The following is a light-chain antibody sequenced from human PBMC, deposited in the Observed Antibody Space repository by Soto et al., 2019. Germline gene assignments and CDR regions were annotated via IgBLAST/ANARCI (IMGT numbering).Light chain of an antibody. J-gene: IGLJ2*01. V-gene: IGLV2-14*01. CDR1: SSDVGGYNY. CDR2: DVS. Sequence: QSALTQPASVSGSPGQSITISCTGTSSDVGGYNYVSWYQQHPGKAPKLMIYDVSNRPSGVSNRFSGSKSGNTASLTISGLQAEDEADYYCISYTSSRTTVVFGGGTKLTVL. CDR3: ISYTSSRTTVV.